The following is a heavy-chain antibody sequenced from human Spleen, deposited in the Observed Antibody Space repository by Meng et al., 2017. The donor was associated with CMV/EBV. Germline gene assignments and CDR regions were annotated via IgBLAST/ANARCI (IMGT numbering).Heavy chain of an antibody. CDR3: AREWRTGYSGYGMDV. CDR1: GYTFSGYY. V-gene: IGHV1-2*02. CDR2: INPKSGGT. Sequence: ASVKVSCKASGYTFSGYYKHWVRQAPGQGLEWMGWINPKSGGTKYAQKFQDRVTMTRDTSITTAYMEVSGPRFDDTAVYYCAREWRTGYSGYGMDVWGQGTTVTVSS. J-gene: IGHJ6*02. D-gene: IGHD5-12*01.